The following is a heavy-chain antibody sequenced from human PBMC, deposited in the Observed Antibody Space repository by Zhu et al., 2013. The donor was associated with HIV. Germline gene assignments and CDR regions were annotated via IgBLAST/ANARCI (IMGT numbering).Heavy chain of an antibody. CDR2: IIPIFGSA. Sequence: QVQLVQSGTEVKKAGASVKVSCKSSGYTFTRHYMHWVRQAPGQGPEWMGGIIPIFGSANYAQRFQGRVTITADESTRTAYMELSTLRSEDTAVYYCIRRAFYYDRSWFDPWGQGTLVTVSS. J-gene: IGHJ5*02. CDR1: GYTFTRHY. D-gene: IGHD3-22*01. V-gene: IGHV1-69*13. CDR3: IRRAFYYDRSWFDP.